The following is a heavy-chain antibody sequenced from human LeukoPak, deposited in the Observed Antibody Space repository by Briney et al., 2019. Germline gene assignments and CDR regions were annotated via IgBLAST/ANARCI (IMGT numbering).Heavy chain of an antibody. CDR1: GFSFSDYA. Sequence: GGSLRLSCAASGFSFSDYAMTWVRQAPGKGLEWVSAIGSDGGATSYAVSVKGRFTISRDNSKNTLYLQMNSLSAEDTAVYYCARYRCDSSGCYRAYDYWGQGSPVTVSS. CDR3: ARYRCDSSGCYRAYDY. CDR2: IGSDGGAT. J-gene: IGHJ4*02. D-gene: IGHD2-2*02. V-gene: IGHV3-23*01.